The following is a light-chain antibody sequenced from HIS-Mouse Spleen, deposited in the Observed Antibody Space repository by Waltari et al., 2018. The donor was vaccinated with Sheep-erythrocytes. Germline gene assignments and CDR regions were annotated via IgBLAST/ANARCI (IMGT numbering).Light chain of an antibody. CDR1: SHCFGWYNH. CDR3: CSYAGSYNHV. J-gene: IGLJ1*01. Sequence: QSALAQPRSVFGSPGPSGTISCTGTSHCFGWYNHFPWYQKHPGKAPKPMIYDVSKRPSGVPVRFSGSKSGNTASLTISGLQAEDEADYYCCSYAGSYNHVFATGTKVTVL. CDR2: DVS. V-gene: IGLV2-11*02.